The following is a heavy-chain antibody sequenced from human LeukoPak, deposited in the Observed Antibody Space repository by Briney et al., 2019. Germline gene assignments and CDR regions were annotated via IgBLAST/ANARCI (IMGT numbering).Heavy chain of an antibody. Sequence: GGSLRLSCAASGFTFSSHWMHWVRQAPGKGLVWVSRINSDGSSTSYADSVKGRFTISRDNAKNTPYLQMNSLRAEDTAVYYCARAEYDSSGYYYSYFDYWGQGTLVTVSS. V-gene: IGHV3-74*01. J-gene: IGHJ4*02. D-gene: IGHD3-22*01. CDR3: ARAEYDSSGYYYSYFDY. CDR1: GFTFSSHW. CDR2: INSDGSST.